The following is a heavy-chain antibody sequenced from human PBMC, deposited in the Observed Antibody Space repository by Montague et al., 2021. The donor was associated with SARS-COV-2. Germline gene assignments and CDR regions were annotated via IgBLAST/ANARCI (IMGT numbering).Heavy chain of an antibody. D-gene: IGHD5-18*01. CDR2: ISMSETRT. J-gene: IGHJ4*02. CDR1: GFTFSRYR. V-gene: IGHV3-48*04. CDR3: ARVAGEQTAKAPDY. Sequence: SLRLSCAAAGFTFSRYRMNWVRQAPGKGLEWISYISMSETRTQYADSVKGRFTISRDNARNSLYLQMRILTGGDTAVYYCARVAGEQTAKAPDYWGQGTLVTVSS.